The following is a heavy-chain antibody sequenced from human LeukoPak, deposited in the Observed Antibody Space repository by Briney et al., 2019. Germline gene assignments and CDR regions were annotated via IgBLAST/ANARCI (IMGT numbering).Heavy chain of an antibody. V-gene: IGHV1-8*01. CDR1: GYTFTSYD. Sequence: ASVKVSCKASGYTFTSYDINWVRQAPGQGLKWMGWMNANRGNTGYAQKFQGRVTMTRDTSTSTAYMEVSSLRSEDTAVYCCARSGGYHPLDYWGQGTLVTVSS. CDR3: ARSGGYHPLDY. D-gene: IGHD5-12*01. J-gene: IGHJ4*02. CDR2: MNANRGNT.